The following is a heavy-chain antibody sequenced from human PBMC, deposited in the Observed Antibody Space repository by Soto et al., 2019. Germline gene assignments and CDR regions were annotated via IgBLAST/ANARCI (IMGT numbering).Heavy chain of an antibody. CDR1: GFTFSGYW. V-gene: IGHV3-7*03. CDR2: IKHGGSVQ. Sequence: QLVESGGGLVQPGGSLRLSCEASGFTFSGYWMSWVRKARGKGLEWVADIKHGGSVQYYVDSVKGRLTISRDNAKKQLYLQMNGLRAEDTALYYCARAPYSNAWYRFDLWGQGTLVTVSS. J-gene: IGHJ4*02. CDR3: ARAPYSNAWYRFDL. D-gene: IGHD4-4*01.